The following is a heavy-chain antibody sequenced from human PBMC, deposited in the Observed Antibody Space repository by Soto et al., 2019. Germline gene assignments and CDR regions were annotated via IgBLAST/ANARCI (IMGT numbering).Heavy chain of an antibody. CDR1: GFTFSSYG. Sequence: QVQLVESGGGVVQPGRSLRLSCAASGFTFSSYGMHWVRQAPGKGLEWVAVISYDGSNKYYADSVKGRFTISRDNSKNTLYLQMNSLRAEDTAVYYCAKDQDRAADIVVVPAASWFDPWGQGTLVTVSS. CDR2: ISYDGSNK. V-gene: IGHV3-30*18. D-gene: IGHD2-2*01. CDR3: AKDQDRAADIVVVPAASWFDP. J-gene: IGHJ5*02.